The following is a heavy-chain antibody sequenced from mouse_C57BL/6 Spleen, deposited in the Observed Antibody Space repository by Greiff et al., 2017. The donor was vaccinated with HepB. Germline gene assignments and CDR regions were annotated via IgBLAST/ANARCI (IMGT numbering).Heavy chain of an antibody. CDR3: TTSITGTLDY. V-gene: IGHV14-4*01. CDR2: IDPENGDT. CDR1: GFNIKDDY. Sequence: VQLQQSGAELVRPGASVKLSCTASGFNIKDDYMHWVKQRPEQGLEWIGWIDPENGDTEYASKFQGKATITADTSSNTAYLQLSSLTSEDTAVYYCTTSITGTLDYWGQGTTLTVSS. J-gene: IGHJ2*01. D-gene: IGHD4-1*01.